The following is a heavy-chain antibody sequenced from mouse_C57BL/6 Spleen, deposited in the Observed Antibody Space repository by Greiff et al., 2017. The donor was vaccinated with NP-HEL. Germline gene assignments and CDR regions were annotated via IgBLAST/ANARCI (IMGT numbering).Heavy chain of an antibody. D-gene: IGHD2-1*01. CDR2: ISNLAYSI. V-gene: IGHV5-15*04. CDR1: GFTFSDYG. J-gene: IGHJ4*01. CDR3: ARRGNSYAMDY. Sequence: EVKLVESGGGLVQPGGSLKLSCAASGFTFSDYGMAWVRQAPRKGPEWVAFISNLAYSIYYADTVTGRFTISRENAKNTLYLEMSSLRSEDTAMYYCARRGNSYAMDYWGQGTSVTVSS.